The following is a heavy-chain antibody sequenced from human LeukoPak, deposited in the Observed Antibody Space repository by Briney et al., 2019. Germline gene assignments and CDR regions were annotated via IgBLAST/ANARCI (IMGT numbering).Heavy chain of an antibody. CDR1: GGTFSSYA. CDR3: ARALRFLEWLPNVYYYYYYSMDV. J-gene: IGHJ6*02. Sequence: ASVKVSCKASGGTFSSYAISWVRQAPGQGLEWMGWINTNTGNPTYAQGFTGRFVFSLDTSVSTAYLQISSLKAEDTAVYYCARALRFLEWLPNVYYYYYYSMDVWGQGTTVTVSS. V-gene: IGHV7-4-1*02. D-gene: IGHD3-3*01. CDR2: INTNTGNP.